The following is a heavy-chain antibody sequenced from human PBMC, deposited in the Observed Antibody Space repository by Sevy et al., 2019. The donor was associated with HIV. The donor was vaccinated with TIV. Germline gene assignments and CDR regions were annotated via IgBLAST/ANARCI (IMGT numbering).Heavy chain of an antibody. Sequence: SETLSLTCTVSGESVTSASYYWSWLRHQPGKGLEWIGYISNSGSTVHNPSLGSRITISIDTSNGQLFLKLSSTTAADTATYYCAGGFLERLFHCNKNSQHYGMDVWGRGTTVTVSS. CDR3: AGGFLERLFHCNKNSQHYGMDV. J-gene: IGHJ6*04. D-gene: IGHD3-3*01. V-gene: IGHV4-31*03. CDR1: GESVTSASYY. CDR2: ISNSGST.